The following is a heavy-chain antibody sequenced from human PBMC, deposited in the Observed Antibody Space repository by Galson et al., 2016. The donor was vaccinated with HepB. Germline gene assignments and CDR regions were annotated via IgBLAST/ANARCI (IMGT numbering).Heavy chain of an antibody. V-gene: IGHV5-51*01. CDR3: ARQYASRLIDY. Sequence: QSGAEVTKPGESLKVSCQGSGYNFTSYWNGWVRQMPGKGLEWMGIIYPGDSDTRYSPSFQGQVTISADKSISTAYLQWSSLKASDTAMYYCARQYASRLIDYWGQGTLVTVSS. CDR1: GYNFTSYW. J-gene: IGHJ4*02. CDR2: IYPGDSDT. D-gene: IGHD2-8*01.